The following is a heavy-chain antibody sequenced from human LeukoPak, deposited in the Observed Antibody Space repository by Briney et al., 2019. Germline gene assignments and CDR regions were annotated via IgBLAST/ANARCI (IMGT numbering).Heavy chain of an antibody. V-gene: IGHV1-2*02. Sequence: ASVKVSCKASGYIFTGYYIHWVRQAPGQGLEWMGWINPNSGATNYAQKLQGRVTMTTDTSTSTAYMELRSLRSDDTAVYYCARDPGLASSGWRDYWGQGTLVTVSS. D-gene: IGHD6-19*01. CDR1: GYIFTGYY. CDR2: INPNSGAT. CDR3: ARDPGLASSGWRDY. J-gene: IGHJ4*02.